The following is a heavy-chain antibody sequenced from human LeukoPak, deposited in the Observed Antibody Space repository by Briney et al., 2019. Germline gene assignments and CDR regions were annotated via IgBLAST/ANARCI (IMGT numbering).Heavy chain of an antibody. CDR3: ARGLWFGEAEI. CDR1: GGSISSYY. V-gene: IGHV4-59*01. Sequence: SETLSLTCTVSGGSISSYYWSWIRQPPGKGLEWIGYIYYSGSTNYNPSLKSRVTISVDTSKNQFSLKLSSVTAADTAVYYCARGLWFGEAEIWGQGTMVTVSS. J-gene: IGHJ3*02. D-gene: IGHD3-10*01. CDR2: IYYSGST.